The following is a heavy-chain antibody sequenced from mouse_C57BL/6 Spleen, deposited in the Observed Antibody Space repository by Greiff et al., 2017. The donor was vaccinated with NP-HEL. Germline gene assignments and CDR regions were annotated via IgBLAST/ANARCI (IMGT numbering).Heavy chain of an antibody. J-gene: IGHJ2*01. D-gene: IGHD1-1*01. CDR1: GFNIKDYY. CDR3: TPYGSSPYYFDY. CDR2: IDPEDGDT. V-gene: IGHV14-1*01. Sequence: EVQLQQSGAELVRPGASVKLSCTASGFNIKDYYMHWVKQRPEQGLEWIGRIDPEDGDTEYAPKFQGKATMTADTSSNTAYLQLSSLTSEDTAVYYCTPYGSSPYYFDYWGQGTTLTVSS.